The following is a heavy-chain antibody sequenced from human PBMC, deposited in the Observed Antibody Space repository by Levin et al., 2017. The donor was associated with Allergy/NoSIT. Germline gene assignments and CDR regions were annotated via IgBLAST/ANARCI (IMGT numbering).Heavy chain of an antibody. Sequence: GGSLRLSCAASGFTFSSYGMHWVRQAPGKGLEWVAVISYDGSNKYYADSVKGRFTISRDNSKNTLYLQMNSLRAEDTAVYYCRVPYYYYYGMDVWGQGTTVTVSS. V-gene: IGHV3-30*03. CDR2: ISYDGSNK. CDR1: GFTFSSYG. CDR3: RVPYYYYYGMDV. J-gene: IGHJ6*02. D-gene: IGHD1-1*01.